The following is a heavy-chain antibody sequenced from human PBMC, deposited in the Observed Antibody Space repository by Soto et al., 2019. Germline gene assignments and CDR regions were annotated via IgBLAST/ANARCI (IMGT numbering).Heavy chain of an antibody. V-gene: IGHV4-61*01. CDR2: IYYSGST. Sequence: SSETLSLTCTVSGGSVSSGSYYWSWIRQPPGKGREWIGYIYYSGSTNYNPSLKSRVTISVDTPNNQFSLKLSSVTAADTAVYYCARDRNYDILTGYYHDYYYGMDVWGQGTTVTVSS. CDR3: ARDRNYDILTGYYHDYYYGMDV. CDR1: GGSVSSGSYY. J-gene: IGHJ6*02. D-gene: IGHD3-9*01.